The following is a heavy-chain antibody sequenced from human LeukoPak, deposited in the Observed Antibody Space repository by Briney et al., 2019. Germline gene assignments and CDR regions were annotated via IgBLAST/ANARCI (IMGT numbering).Heavy chain of an antibody. CDR3: ARDYSSGWLDY. CDR1: GYTSTGYY. Sequence: ASVKVSCKASGYTSTGYYMHWVRQAPGQGLEWMGRINPNSGGTNYAQKFQGRVTMTRDTSISTAYMELSRLRSDDTAVYYCARDYSSGWLDYWGQGTLVTVSS. CDR2: INPNSGGT. J-gene: IGHJ4*02. V-gene: IGHV1-2*06. D-gene: IGHD6-19*01.